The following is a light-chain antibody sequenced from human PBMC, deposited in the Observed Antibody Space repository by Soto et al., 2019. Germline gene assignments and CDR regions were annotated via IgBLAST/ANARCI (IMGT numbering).Light chain of an antibody. V-gene: IGKV1-39*01. CDR3: QQTFNTPRT. CDR1: QNINTL. J-gene: IGKJ1*01. CDR2: SAS. Sequence: DIQITQSPSSLSASVGDRITITCRESQNINTLLNWYQQKPGRAPNLLISSASISLSGVPSRFTISGSGTEFTLTVSSLQPEDFATYYCQQTFNTPRTFGQGTRVETK.